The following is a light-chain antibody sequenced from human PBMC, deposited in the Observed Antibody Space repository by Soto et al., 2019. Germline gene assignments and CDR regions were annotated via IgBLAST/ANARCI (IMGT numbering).Light chain of an antibody. Sequence: DIQMTQSPSTLSASVGDRVTITCRASQSISSWLAWYQQKPGNAPMLLIYDSSSLESGLPSIFSGSGSGTDFPLTISLLQPDFFTTYCHQHYNSYWTFGQGTKVDI. V-gene: IGKV1-5*01. J-gene: IGKJ1*01. CDR3: QHYNSYWT. CDR2: DSS. CDR1: QSISSW.